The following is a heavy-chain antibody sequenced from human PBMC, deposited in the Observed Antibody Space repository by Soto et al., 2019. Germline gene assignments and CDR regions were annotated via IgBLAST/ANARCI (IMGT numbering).Heavy chain of an antibody. V-gene: IGHV3-74*01. Sequence: EVQLVESGGGLVQPGGSLRLSCAASEFTFSNHWMHWVRQAPGEGLVWVSRLNSGGSTTNYADSVKGRFTISRDNAKNTLYLQMNSLRADDTAVYYCVRGGRLAYYMDVWGKGATVTVSS. CDR2: LNSGGSTT. J-gene: IGHJ6*03. CDR3: VRGGRLAYYMDV. D-gene: IGHD3-3*02. CDR1: EFTFSNHW.